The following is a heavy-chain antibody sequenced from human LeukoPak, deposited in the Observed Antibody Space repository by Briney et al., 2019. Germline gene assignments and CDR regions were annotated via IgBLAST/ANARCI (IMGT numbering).Heavy chain of an antibody. CDR2: INPNSGGT. D-gene: IGHD6-13*01. CDR3: ARGRIAAAAYHYYGMDV. V-gene: IGHV1-2*02. Sequence: ASVKVSCKASGYTFTGYYMHWVRQAPGQGLEWMGWINPNSGGTNYAQKFQGRVTMTRNTSISTAYMELSSLRSEDTAVYYCARGRIAAAAYHYYGMDVWGQGTTVTVSS. J-gene: IGHJ6*02. CDR1: GYTFTGYY.